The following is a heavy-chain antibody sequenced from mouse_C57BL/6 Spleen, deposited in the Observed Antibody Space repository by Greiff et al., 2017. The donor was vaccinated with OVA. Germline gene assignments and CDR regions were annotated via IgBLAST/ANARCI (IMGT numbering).Heavy chain of an antibody. V-gene: IGHV5-4*01. D-gene: IGHD4-1*01. Sequence: EVMLVESGGGLVKPGGSLKLSCAASGFTFSSYAMSWVRQTPEKRLEWVATISDGGSYTYYPDNVKGRFTISRDNAKNNLYLQMSHLKSEDTAMYYCARDRTGGGYYFDYWGQGTTLTVSS. J-gene: IGHJ2*01. CDR3: ARDRTGGGYYFDY. CDR1: GFTFSSYA. CDR2: ISDGGSYT.